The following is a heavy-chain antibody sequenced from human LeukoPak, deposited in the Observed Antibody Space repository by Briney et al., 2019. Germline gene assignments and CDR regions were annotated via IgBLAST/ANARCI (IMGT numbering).Heavy chain of an antibody. CDR3: VSGQLWLYY. Sequence: GGSLRLSCAASGFTFSSYAMHWVRQAPGKGLEWVAVISYDGSNKYYADSVKGRFTISRDNSKNTLYLQMNSLRAEDTAVYYCVSGQLWLYYWGQGTLVTVSS. V-gene: IGHV3-30*04. J-gene: IGHJ4*02. CDR1: GFTFSSYA. D-gene: IGHD5-18*01. CDR2: ISYDGSNK.